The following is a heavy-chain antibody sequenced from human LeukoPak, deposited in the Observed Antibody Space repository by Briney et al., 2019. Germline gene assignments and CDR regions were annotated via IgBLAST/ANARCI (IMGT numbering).Heavy chain of an antibody. CDR2: INHSGST. CDR3: ARGRSAAGISRFAY. J-gene: IGHJ4*02. D-gene: IGHD6-13*01. CDR1: GVSFSGYY. V-gene: IGHV4-34*01. Sequence: SETLSLTCAVYGVSFSGYYWSWLRQPPGKGLEWIGEINHSGSTNYNPSLKSRVTISVDTSKNQFSLKLSSVTAADTAVYYCARGRSAAGISRFAYWGQGTLVTVSS.